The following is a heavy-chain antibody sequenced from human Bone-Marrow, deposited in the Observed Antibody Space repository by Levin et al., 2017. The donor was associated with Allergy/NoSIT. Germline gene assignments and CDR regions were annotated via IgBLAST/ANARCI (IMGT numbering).Heavy chain of an antibody. Sequence: SGGSLRLSCAASGFTFSNAWMSWVRQAPGKGLEWVGRIKSKTDGGTTDYAAPVKGRFTISRDDSKNTLYLQMNSLKTEDTAVYYCTTDGSMVRGVINKWGQGTLVTVSS. V-gene: IGHV3-15*01. D-gene: IGHD3-10*01. CDR3: TTDGSMVRGVINK. J-gene: IGHJ4*02. CDR1: GFTFSNAW. CDR2: IKSKTDGGTT.